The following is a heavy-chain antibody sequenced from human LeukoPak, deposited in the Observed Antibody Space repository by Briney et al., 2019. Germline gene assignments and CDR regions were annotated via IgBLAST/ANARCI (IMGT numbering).Heavy chain of an antibody. D-gene: IGHD3-3*01. CDR3: ARGLGGRFLEWLPYYYYYMDV. CDR2: INHSGST. J-gene: IGHJ6*03. V-gene: IGHV4-38-2*02. Sequence: SETLSLTCTVSVYSITRGYYWGWIRQPPGKGLEWIGEINHSGSTNYNPSLKSRVTISVDTSKNQFSLKLSSVTAADTAVYYCARGLGGRFLEWLPYYYYYMDVWGKGTTVTVSS. CDR1: VYSITRGYY.